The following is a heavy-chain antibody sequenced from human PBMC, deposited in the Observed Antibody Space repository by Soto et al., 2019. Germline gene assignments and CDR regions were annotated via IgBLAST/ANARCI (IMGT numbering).Heavy chain of an antibody. CDR3: ARVREWFDS. CDR2: IDHSGYT. CDR1: CGSFSGYY. D-gene: IGHD3-3*01. J-gene: IGHJ5*01. Sequence: PXETLSLSWPVYCGSFSGYYWDWIRQPPGKGLEWIGEIDHSGYTNYNPSLKSRVTISVDTSKNQFSLRLTSVTAADTAVYYCARVREWFDSWGQGTLVTVSS. V-gene: IGHV4-34*01.